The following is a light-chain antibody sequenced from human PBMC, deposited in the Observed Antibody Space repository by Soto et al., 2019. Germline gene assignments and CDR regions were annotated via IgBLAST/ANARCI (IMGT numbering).Light chain of an antibody. V-gene: IGKV3-11*01. CDR2: DAS. CDR3: QQRSNSPST. CDR1: QSVSSY. J-gene: IGKJ4*01. Sequence: EIVLTQSPATLSLSPGERATLSCRASQSVSSYLAWYQQKPGHAPRLLLYDASSRATGIPARFSGSGSGTDYTLTISSLEPEDFAVYYCQQRSNSPSTFGGGTKVEIK.